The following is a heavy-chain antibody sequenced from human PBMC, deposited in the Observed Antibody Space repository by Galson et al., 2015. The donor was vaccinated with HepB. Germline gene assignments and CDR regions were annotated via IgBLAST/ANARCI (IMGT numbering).Heavy chain of an antibody. D-gene: IGHD5-18*01. CDR1: GYTFTGYY. J-gene: IGHJ6*02. CDR3: AREYSYGPRLSYGMDV. Sequence: SVKVSCKASGYTFTGYYMHWVRQAPGQGLEWMGWINPNSGGTNYAQKFQGWVTMTRDTSISTAYMELSRLRSDDTAVYYCAREYSYGPRLSYGMDVWGQGTTVTVSS. V-gene: IGHV1-2*04. CDR2: INPNSGGT.